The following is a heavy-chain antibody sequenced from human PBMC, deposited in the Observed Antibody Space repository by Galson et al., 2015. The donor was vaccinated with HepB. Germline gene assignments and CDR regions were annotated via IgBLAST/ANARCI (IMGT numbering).Heavy chain of an antibody. J-gene: IGHJ4*02. CDR2: ISGSGGHT. D-gene: IGHD6-13*01. Sequence: SLRLSCAASGFTFSSYAMTWVRQAPGKGLEWVSAISGSGGHTYYRDSVKGRFTISRDNSKNTLYLQMNSLRAEDTAVYYCAKAYGSSWSQFDYWGQGTLVTVSS. CDR3: AKAYGSSWSQFDY. V-gene: IGHV3-23*01. CDR1: GFTFSSYA.